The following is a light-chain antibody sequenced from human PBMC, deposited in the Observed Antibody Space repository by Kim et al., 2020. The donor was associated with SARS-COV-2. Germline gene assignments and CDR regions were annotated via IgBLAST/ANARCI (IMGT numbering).Light chain of an antibody. J-gene: IGLJ3*02. V-gene: IGLV3-19*01. CDR2: GKN. Sequence: DPAVSVALGQTVRITCQGDSLRSYYASWYQQMPGQAPVLVIYGKNNRPSGIPDRFSGSSSGNTASFTITGAQAEDEADYYCSSRERFGGGTLLSGL. CDR3: SSRER. CDR1: SLRSYY.